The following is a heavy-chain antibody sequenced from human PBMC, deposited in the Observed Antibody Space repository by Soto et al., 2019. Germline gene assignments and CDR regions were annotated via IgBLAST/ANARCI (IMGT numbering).Heavy chain of an antibody. CDR1: GFIFSTYA. V-gene: IGHV3-23*01. Sequence: PGGSLRLSCAASGFIFSTYAMNWVRQAPGKGLEWVSAISNSGGSTYYAESVRGRFTISRGNSVNTLYLQMSSLRTEDTAVYYCAHPRGYGVFDAVDIWGQGTMVTVSS. D-gene: IGHD4-17*01. J-gene: IGHJ3*02. CDR2: ISNSGGST. CDR3: AHPRGYGVFDAVDI.